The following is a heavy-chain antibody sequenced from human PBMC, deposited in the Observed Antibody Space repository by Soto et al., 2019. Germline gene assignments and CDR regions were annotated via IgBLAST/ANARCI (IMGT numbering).Heavy chain of an antibody. CDR2: SKSKTDGGTT. J-gene: IGHJ4*02. D-gene: IGHD3-9*01. CDR1: SVSNAW. Sequence: SVSNAWMNWFRQAPGKGLEWVGRSKSKTDGGTTDYAAPVKGRFTISRDDSKNTLYLQMNSLKTEDTAVYYCTTLRYFDWLLFLDYWGQGPLVTVSS. CDR3: TTLRYFDWLLFLDY. V-gene: IGHV3-15*07.